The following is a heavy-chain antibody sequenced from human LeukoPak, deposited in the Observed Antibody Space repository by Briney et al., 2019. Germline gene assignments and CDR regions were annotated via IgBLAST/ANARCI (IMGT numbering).Heavy chain of an antibody. CDR1: GFTFSSYS. CDR3: ARDLPIVVVLWSYMDV. CDR2: ISSSSSYI. J-gene: IGHJ6*03. Sequence: KSGGSLRLSCAASGFTFSSYSMNWVRQAPGKGLEWVSSISSSSSYIYYADSVKGRFTISRDNAKNSLYLQMNSLRAENTAVYYCARDLPIVVVLWSYMDVWGKGTTVTVSS. D-gene: IGHD2-15*01. V-gene: IGHV3-21*01.